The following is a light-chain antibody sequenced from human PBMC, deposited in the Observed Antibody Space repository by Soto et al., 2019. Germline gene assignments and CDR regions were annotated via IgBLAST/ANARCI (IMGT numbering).Light chain of an antibody. V-gene: IGLV1-47*01. Sequence: QSVLTQPPSASGTPGHRVTISCSGSSSNIGTNYVYWYQQLPGTAPKLLIYKNNQRPSGVPDRFSGSKSGTSASLAISGLRSEDEADYYCAAWDDSLRGWVFGGGTKVTVL. CDR2: KNN. CDR3: AAWDDSLRGWV. CDR1: SSNIGTNY. J-gene: IGLJ3*02.